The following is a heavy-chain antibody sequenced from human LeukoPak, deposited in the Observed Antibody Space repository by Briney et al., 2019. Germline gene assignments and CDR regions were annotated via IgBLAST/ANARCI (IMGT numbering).Heavy chain of an antibody. V-gene: IGHV4-34*01. CDR1: GGSFSDYY. CDR3: ARGLTSMPPGGY. CDR2: INHSGGT. Sequence: SETLSLTCAVYGGSFSDYYWSWIRQPPGKGLEWIGEINHSGGTNYNPSLKSRVTISVDTSKNQFSLKLSSVTAADTAVYYCARGLTSMPPGGYWGQGTLVTVSS. D-gene: IGHD2/OR15-2a*01. J-gene: IGHJ4*02.